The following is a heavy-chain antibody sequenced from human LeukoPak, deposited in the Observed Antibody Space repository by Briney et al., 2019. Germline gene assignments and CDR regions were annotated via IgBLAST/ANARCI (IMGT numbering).Heavy chain of an antibody. D-gene: IGHD6-19*01. Sequence: SETLSLTCAVSGGSISSGGYSWSWIRQPPEKGLEWIGYIYHSGSTYYNPSLKSRVTISVDRSKNQFSLKLSSVTAADTAVYYCARASQWLGSRWFDPWGQGTLVTVSS. J-gene: IGHJ5*02. V-gene: IGHV4-30-2*01. CDR2: IYHSGST. CDR1: GGSISSGGYS. CDR3: ARASQWLGSRWFDP.